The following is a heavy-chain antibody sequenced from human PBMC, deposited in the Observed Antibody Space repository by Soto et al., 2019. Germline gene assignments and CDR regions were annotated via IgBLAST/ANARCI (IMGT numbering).Heavy chain of an antibody. CDR3: AHSLLIPQAAGYYYYNGMDV. CDR2: IYWDDDK. V-gene: IGHV2-5*02. J-gene: IGHJ6*02. Sequence: QITLKESGPPLVKPTQTLTLTCTFSGFSLSTSGVGVGWIRQPPGKALEWLALIYWDDDKRYSPSLKSRLTITKDTSKNQVVLIMTNMDPVDTATYFCAHSLLIPQAAGYYYYNGMDVWGQGTTVTVSS. CDR1: GFSLSTSGVG. D-gene: IGHD3-16*01.